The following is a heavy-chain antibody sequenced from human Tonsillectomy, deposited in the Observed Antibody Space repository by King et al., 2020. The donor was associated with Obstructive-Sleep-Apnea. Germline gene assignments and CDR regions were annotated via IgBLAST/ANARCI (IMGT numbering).Heavy chain of an antibody. CDR2: ISVSGGRT. CDR3: AKDGAAARIDWYFDL. CDR1: GFTFSSYA. D-gene: IGHD6-6*01. V-gene: IGHV3-23*04. Sequence: VQLVESGGGLVQPGGSLRLSCAASGFTFSSYAMSWVRQAPGKGLEWVSGISVSGGRTYFADPVKGRFTISRDNSKNTLYLLMNSLRAEDTAVYYCAKDGAAARIDWYFDLWGRGTLVTVSS. J-gene: IGHJ2*01.